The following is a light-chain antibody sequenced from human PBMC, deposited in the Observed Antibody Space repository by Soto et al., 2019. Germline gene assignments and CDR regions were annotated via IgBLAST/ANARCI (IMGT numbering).Light chain of an antibody. CDR1: SSDVGSYNL. J-gene: IGLJ3*02. V-gene: IGLV2-23*03. Sequence: QSVLTQPASVSGSPGQSITISCTGTSSDVGSYNLVSWYQQHPGKAPKLMIYEGSKRPSGVSNRFSGSKSGNTASLTISGRQAEDEADYYCCSYAGSSTLPFGGGTKLTVL. CDR2: EGS. CDR3: CSYAGSSTLP.